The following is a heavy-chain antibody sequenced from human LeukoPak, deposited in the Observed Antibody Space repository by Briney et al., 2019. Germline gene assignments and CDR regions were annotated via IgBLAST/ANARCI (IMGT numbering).Heavy chain of an antibody. J-gene: IGHJ4*02. Sequence: PGGSLRLSCAASGFTFSTYAMSWVRQAPGKGLEWVSAISGSGGSTFYADSVKGRFTISRDNSKNTLYVQMNSLRVEDTAVYYCXXXDAYVSGNYKYYFDYWGQGTLVTVSS. D-gene: IGHD3-10*02. CDR2: ISGSGGST. CDR3: XXXDAYVSGNYKYYFDY. CDR1: GFTFSTYA. V-gene: IGHV3-23*01.